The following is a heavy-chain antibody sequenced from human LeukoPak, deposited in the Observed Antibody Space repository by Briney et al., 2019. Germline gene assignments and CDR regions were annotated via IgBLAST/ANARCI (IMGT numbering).Heavy chain of an antibody. J-gene: IGHJ4*02. CDR2: INHSGST. CDR3: ARHPRSAGPCDY. CDR1: GGSFSGYY. V-gene: IGHV4-34*01. Sequence: SETLSLTCAVYGGSFSGYYWSWIRQPPGKGLEWIGEINHSGSTNYNPSLKSRVTISVDTSKNQFSLKLSSVTAADTAVYYCARHPRSAGPCDYWGQGTLVTVSS. D-gene: IGHD6-13*01.